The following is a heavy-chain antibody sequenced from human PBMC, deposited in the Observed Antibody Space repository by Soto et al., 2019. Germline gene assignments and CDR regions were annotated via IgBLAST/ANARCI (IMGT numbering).Heavy chain of an antibody. J-gene: IGHJ6*02. V-gene: IGHV4-34*01. CDR1: GGSFSGYY. D-gene: IGHD6-13*01. CDR2: INHSGST. CDR3: AVAAAGALYYYGMDV. Sequence: QVQLQQWGAGLLKPSETLSLTCAVYGGSFSGYYWSWIRQPPGKGLEWIGEINHSGSTNYNPSLKSRVTISVDTSKNQFSLKLCSVTAADTAVYYCAVAAAGALYYYGMDVWGQGTTVTVSS.